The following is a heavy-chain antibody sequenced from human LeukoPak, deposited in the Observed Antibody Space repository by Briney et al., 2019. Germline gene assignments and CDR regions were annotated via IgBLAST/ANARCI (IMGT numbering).Heavy chain of an antibody. CDR2: LYANGGT. V-gene: IGHV4-30-2*03. Sequence: PSETLSLTCSVSGGSISSGPYFWSWIRQSPGQGLEWIGYLYANGGTDYNPSLKSRVTISVDTSKNQFSLKLSSVTAADTAVYYCARLSDFWSGYPSDYWGQGTLVTVSS. CDR1: GGSISSGPYF. CDR3: ARLSDFWSGYPSDY. D-gene: IGHD3-3*01. J-gene: IGHJ4*02.